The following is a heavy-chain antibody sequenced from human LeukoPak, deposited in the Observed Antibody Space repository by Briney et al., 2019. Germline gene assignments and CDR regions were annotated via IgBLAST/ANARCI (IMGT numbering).Heavy chain of an antibody. D-gene: IGHD2-15*01. CDR3: ARPLPRYCSGGSCTDY. CDR1: GFTFSSYE. CDR2: ISSSGSTI. V-gene: IGHV3-48*03. Sequence: GGSLRLSCAASGFTFSSYEMNWARQAPGKGLEWVSYISSSGSTIYYADSVKGRFTISRDNAKNSLYLQMNSLRAEDTAVYYCARPLPRYCSGGSCTDYWGQGTLVTVSS. J-gene: IGHJ4*02.